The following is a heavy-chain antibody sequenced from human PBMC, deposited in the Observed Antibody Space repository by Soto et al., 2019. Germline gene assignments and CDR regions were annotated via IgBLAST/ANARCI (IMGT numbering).Heavy chain of an antibody. J-gene: IGHJ3*02. V-gene: IGHV1-3*01. D-gene: IGHD4-17*01. CDR1: GYTFTSYA. Sequence: ASVKVSCKASGYTFTSYAMHWVRQAPGQRLEWMGWINAGNGHTKYSQKFQGRVTMTKDTSTSTAYMELRSLRSDDTAVYYCARERTTVTTSAFDIWGQGTMVTVSS. CDR2: INAGNGHT. CDR3: ARERTTVTTSAFDI.